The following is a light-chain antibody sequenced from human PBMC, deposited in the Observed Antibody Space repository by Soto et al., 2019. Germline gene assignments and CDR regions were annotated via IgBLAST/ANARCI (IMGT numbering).Light chain of an antibody. CDR1: ERIGSN. Sequence: DIQLTQSPSSLSASVGDTVSITCRATERIGSNLCWYQQKPGRAPALLIYTASTLQTGVPSRFCGSGYATDFTLTISGLQPEDVATYFCQQTFVIPQTFGQGTKVDVK. CDR2: TAS. J-gene: IGKJ1*01. CDR3: QQTFVIPQT. V-gene: IGKV1-39*01.